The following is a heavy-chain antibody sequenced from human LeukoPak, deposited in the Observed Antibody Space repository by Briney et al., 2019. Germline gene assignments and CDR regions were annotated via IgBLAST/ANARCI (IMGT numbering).Heavy chain of an antibody. Sequence: GGSLRLSCAASGLTFSSYSMNWVRQAPGKGLEWVSSISSSSSYIYYADSVKGRFTISRDNAKNSLYLQMNSLRAVDTAVYYCARAISGYDPTDYWGQGNLVTVSS. CDR2: ISSSSSYI. V-gene: IGHV3-21*01. CDR3: ARAISGYDPTDY. CDR1: GLTFSSYS. J-gene: IGHJ4*02. D-gene: IGHD5-12*01.